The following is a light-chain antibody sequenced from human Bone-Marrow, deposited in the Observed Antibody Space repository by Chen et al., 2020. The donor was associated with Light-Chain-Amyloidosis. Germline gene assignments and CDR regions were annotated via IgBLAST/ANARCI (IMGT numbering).Light chain of an antibody. V-gene: IGKV2-28*01. CDR3: MQAVQTYT. Sequence: IALTQSLLSLPVTPVEPSSISCRSSQSLLHSNGYTYLDWYLQKPGQSPQLLIYLVSNRASGVPDRFRGSGSGTDCTLKISRVEAEDVGLYDCMQAVQTYTCGQGTKLEIK. J-gene: IGKJ2*01. CDR1: QSLLHSNGYTY. CDR2: LVS.